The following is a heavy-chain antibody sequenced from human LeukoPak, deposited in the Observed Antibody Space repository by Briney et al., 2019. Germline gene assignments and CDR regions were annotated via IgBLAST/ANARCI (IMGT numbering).Heavy chain of an antibody. Sequence: GGSLRLSCAASGFTFSSYAMSWVRQAPGKGLEWVSAISGSGGSTYYADSVKGRFTISRDNSKNTLYLQMNSLRAEDTAVYYCAKVAYYDFWSGYSPQDYWGQGTLVTVSP. CDR2: ISGSGGST. J-gene: IGHJ4*02. CDR3: AKVAYYDFWSGYSPQDY. V-gene: IGHV3-23*01. CDR1: GFTFSSYA. D-gene: IGHD3-3*01.